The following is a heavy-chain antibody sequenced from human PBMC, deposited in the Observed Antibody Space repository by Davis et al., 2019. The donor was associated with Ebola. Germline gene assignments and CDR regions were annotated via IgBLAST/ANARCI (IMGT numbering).Heavy chain of an antibody. CDR2: VYSSGST. D-gene: IGHD5-18*01. V-gene: IGHV4-30-4*07. CDR1: GGSISSGGYS. J-gene: IGHJ6*02. CDR3: AREDTAMVTWAYYYGMDV. Sequence: SETLSLTCAVSGGSISSGGYSWSWIRQPPGKRLEWTGFVYSSGSTYYNPSLKSRVTISVDTSKNQFSLKLSSVTAADTAVYYCAREDTAMVTWAYYYGMDVWGQRTTVTVSS.